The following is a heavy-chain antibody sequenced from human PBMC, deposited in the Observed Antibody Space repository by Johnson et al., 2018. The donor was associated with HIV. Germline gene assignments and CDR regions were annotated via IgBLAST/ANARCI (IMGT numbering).Heavy chain of an antibody. CDR3: ARKGDAFDI. CDR1: GFTFSNYG. J-gene: IGHJ3*02. Sequence: VQLVESGGGVVQPGGSLRLSCAASGFTFSNYGMHWVRQAPGKGLEWVSGISWNSGSIGYADSVKGRFTISRDNAKNSLHLQMNSLRADDTAVYYCARKGDAFDIWGQGTMVTVSS. CDR2: ISWNSGSI. V-gene: IGHV3-20*04.